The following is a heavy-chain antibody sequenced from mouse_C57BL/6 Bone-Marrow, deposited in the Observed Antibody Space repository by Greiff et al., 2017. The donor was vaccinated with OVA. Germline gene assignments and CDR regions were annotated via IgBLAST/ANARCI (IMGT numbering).Heavy chain of an antibody. CDR3: ARQGDYGSIY. D-gene: IGHD1-1*01. CDR2: ISSGGSYT. V-gene: IGHV5-6*01. CDR1: GFTFSSYG. J-gene: IGHJ3*01. Sequence: EVKVVESGGDLVKPGGSLKLSCAASGFTFSSYGMSWVRQTPDKRLEWVATISSGGSYTYYPDSVKGRFTISRDNAKNTLYLQRSSRKSEDTAMYYCARQGDYGSIYWGQGTLVTVSA.